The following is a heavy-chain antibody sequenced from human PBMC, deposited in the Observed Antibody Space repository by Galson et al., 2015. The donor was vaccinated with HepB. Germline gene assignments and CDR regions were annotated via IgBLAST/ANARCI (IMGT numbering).Heavy chain of an antibody. J-gene: IGHJ5*01. CDR2: ISGSGTYT. Sequence: SLRLSCAALGFTFGDYFMSWIRQAPGKGLEWISYISGSGTYTKYADSVKGRFTISRDNAENSLYLQMSSLRAEDTAVYYCVRENYANPDSWGQGTLVTVSS. D-gene: IGHD3-16*01. CDR3: VRENYANPDS. V-gene: IGHV3-11*06. CDR1: GFTFGDYF.